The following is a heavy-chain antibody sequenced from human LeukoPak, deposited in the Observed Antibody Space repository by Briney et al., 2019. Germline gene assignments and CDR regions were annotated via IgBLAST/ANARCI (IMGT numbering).Heavy chain of an antibody. D-gene: IGHD2-2*02. CDR3: ARQPPVYCSSTSCYTMEERYYYYYMDV. V-gene: IGHV4-38-2*01. J-gene: IGHJ6*03. Sequence: PSETLSLTCAVSGYSISSGYYWGWIRQPPGKGLEWIGSIYHSGSTYYNPSLKSRVTISVDTSKNQFSLKLSSVTAADTAVYYCARQPPVYCSSTSCYTMEERYYYYYMDVWGKGTTVTVSS. CDR2: IYHSGST. CDR1: GYSISSGYY.